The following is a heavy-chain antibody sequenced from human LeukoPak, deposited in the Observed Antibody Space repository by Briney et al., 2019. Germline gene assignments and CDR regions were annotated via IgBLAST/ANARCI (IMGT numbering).Heavy chain of an antibody. CDR2: ISYDGSNK. D-gene: IGHD2-2*01. CDR1: GSTFSDYG. J-gene: IGHJ4*02. CDR3: AKVKTSSFYYFDN. V-gene: IGHV3-30*18. Sequence: GRSLRLSCAASGSTFSDYGMHWVRQAPGKGLEWVAVISYDGSNKYYADSVKGRFTLSRDNSKNTLYLQMNRLRTEDTAVYYCAKVKTSSFYYFDNWGQGTLVTVSS.